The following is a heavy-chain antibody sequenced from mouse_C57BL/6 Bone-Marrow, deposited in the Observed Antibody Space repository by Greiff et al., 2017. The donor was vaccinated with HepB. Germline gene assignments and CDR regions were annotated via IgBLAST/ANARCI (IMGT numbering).Heavy chain of an antibody. CDR3: TPLLLPPFAY. CDR1: GFNIKDYY. J-gene: IGHJ3*01. CDR2: IHTEDGDT. V-gene: IGHV14-1*01. D-gene: IGHD1-1*01. Sequence: VQLQQSGAELVRPGASVKLSCTASGFNIKDYYMHWVKQRPEQGLEWIGRIHTEDGDTEYAPKFQGKATMTTDTSSNTAYLQLSSLTSADTAVYYCTPLLLPPFAYWGQGTLVTVSA.